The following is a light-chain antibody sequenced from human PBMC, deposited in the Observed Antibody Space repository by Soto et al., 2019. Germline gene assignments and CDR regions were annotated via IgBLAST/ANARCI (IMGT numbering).Light chain of an antibody. CDR1: QNITKW. CDR2: DAS. Sequence: DIQMTQSPSTLSASVGDRVTITCRASQNITKWLAWYQQKPGKAPKVLIYDASNLHSEVPSRFSGSGSGTEFTRSISSLQPDDFATYYCQQYNANFGQGTKVDVK. CDR3: QQYNAN. J-gene: IGKJ1*01. V-gene: IGKV1-5*01.